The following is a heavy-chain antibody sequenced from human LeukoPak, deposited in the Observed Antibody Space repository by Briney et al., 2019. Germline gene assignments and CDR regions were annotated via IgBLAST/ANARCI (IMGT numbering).Heavy chain of an antibody. CDR2: INAKTGNP. Sequence: ASVKVSCKASGYTSNTYSITWVRQAPGQGLEWVGWINAKTGNPTYAQGFTGRFVFSLDTSVSTAYPQISSLKAEDTAVYYCAREVLRFDYWGQGTLVTVSS. CDR1: GYTSNTYS. CDR3: AREVLRFDY. V-gene: IGHV7-4-1*02. J-gene: IGHJ4*02.